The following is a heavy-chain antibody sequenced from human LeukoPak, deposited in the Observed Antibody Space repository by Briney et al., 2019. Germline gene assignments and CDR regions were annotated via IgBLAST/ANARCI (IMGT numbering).Heavy chain of an antibody. Sequence: GGSLRLSCAASGFTFSSYWMNWARQAPGEGLEWVASINHNGNVNYYVDSVPGRFNNPCDNAKNSLYLQMSNLRAEDRAVYFCARGGGLDVWGQGATVTASS. D-gene: IGHD3-16*01. CDR2: INHNGNVN. V-gene: IGHV3-7*03. CDR3: ARGGGLDV. CDR1: GFTFSSYW. J-gene: IGHJ6*02.